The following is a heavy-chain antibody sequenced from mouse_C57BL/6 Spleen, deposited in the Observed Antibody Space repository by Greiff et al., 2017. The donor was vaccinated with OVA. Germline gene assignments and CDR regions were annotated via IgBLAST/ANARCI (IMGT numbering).Heavy chain of an antibody. CDR3: ARSAGGYYLAWFAY. Sequence: DVMLVESGGGLVQPGGSLSLSCAASGFTFTDYYMSWVRQPPGKALEWLGFIRNKANGYTTEYSASVKGRFTISRDNSQSILYLQMNALRAEDSATYYCARSAGGYYLAWFAYWGQGTLVTVSA. V-gene: IGHV7-3*01. CDR2: IRNKANGYTT. J-gene: IGHJ3*01. D-gene: IGHD2-3*01. CDR1: GFTFTDYY.